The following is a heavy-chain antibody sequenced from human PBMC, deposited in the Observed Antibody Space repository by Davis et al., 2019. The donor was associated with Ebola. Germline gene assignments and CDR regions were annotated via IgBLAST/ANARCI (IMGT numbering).Heavy chain of an antibody. CDR1: GYTFTSYY. V-gene: IGHV1-46*01. D-gene: IGHD2-21*02. Sequence: AASVKVSCKASGYTFTSYYMHWVRQAPGQGLEWMGIINPSGGSTTYAQKFQGRVTMTRDTSTRTVYMELTSLRPEDTAVYYCARDRGDRLFDSWGQGTLVTVSS. CDR3: ARDRGDRLFDS. J-gene: IGHJ4*02. CDR2: INPSGGST.